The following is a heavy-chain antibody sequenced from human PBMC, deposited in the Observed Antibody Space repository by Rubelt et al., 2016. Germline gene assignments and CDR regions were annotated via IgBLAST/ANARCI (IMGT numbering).Heavy chain of an antibody. V-gene: IGHV1-3*01. CDR3: ATGYSSGWYVAY. D-gene: IGHD6-19*01. J-gene: IGHJ4*02. CDR1: GYSFTTYS. Sequence: VQLVQSGAEVKKPGASVKVSCKAAGYSFTTYSIHWVRQAPGQRLEWMGWINAGNGNTKYSQKFHGRVTITRDTSASTAYMERSSLRSEDTAIYYCATGYSSGWYVAYWGQGTLVTVSS. CDR2: INAGNGNT.